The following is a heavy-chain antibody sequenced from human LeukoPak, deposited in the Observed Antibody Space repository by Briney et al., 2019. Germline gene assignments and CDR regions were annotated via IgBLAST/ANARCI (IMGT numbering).Heavy chain of an antibody. J-gene: IGHJ4*02. CDR1: GGSISSYY. CDR2: IYYSGST. V-gene: IGHV4-59*08. Sequence: SETLSLTCTVSGGSISSYYWSWIRQPPGKGLEWIGYIYYSGSTNYNPSLKSRVTISVDTSRNQFSLKLTSVTAADTAVYFCARHRCSSTSCYDHFDYWGQGTLVTVSS. CDR3: ARHRCSSTSCYDHFDY. D-gene: IGHD2-2*01.